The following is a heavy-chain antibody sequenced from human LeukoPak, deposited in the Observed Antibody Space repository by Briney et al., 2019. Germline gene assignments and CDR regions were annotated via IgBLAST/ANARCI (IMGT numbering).Heavy chain of an antibody. D-gene: IGHD1-20*01. J-gene: IGHJ5*02. CDR2: IFPPDSTT. CDR1: GYTSTSFW. Sequence: GESLKISCQGSGYTSTSFWIAWVRQVPGKGLEYMGIIFPPDSTTTYSPSFQGQVTMSVDKSISTAYLQWSSLNASDTAMYYCARRAQGPNWNDGNWFDPWGQGTLVTVFS. V-gene: IGHV5-51*01. CDR3: ARRAQGPNWNDGNWFDP.